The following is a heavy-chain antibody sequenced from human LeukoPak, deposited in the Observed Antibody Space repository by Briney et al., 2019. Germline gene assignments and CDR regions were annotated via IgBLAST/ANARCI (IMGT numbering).Heavy chain of an antibody. J-gene: IGHJ5*02. V-gene: IGHV4-34*01. CDR1: GGTFSDYY. Sequence: SETLSFNCAVYGGTFSDYYWSWLRQPQGKGLEWIGEINHSGRTNYNPSLKSPVTISVDTSKNQSSLKLSSVTATDTAVYYCARVRYNWNYGRYNWFDPWGQGTLVTVSS. CDR2: INHSGRT. D-gene: IGHD1-7*01. CDR3: ARVRYNWNYGRYNWFDP.